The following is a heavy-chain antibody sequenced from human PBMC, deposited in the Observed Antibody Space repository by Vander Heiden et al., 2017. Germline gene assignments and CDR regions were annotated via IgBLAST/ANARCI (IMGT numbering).Heavy chain of an antibody. CDR3: AKAEEASGSYRLAYFQH. J-gene: IGHJ1*01. CDR1: AFTFSSYA. D-gene: IGHD1-26*01. CDR2: ISGSGGST. V-gene: IGHV3-23*01. Sequence: EVQLLESGGGLVQPGGSLRLSCAASAFTFSSYASSWVRQAPGKGLEWVSVISGSGGSTYYAASVKGRFTISRDNSKNTLSLQMNSLRAEDTAVYYCAKAEEASGSYRLAYFQHWGHGSLVTVYS.